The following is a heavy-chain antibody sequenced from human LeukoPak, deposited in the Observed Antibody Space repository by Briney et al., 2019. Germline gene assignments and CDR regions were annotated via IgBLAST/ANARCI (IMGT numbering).Heavy chain of an antibody. CDR2: INPRSGGT. V-gene: IGHV1-2*02. J-gene: IGHJ4*01. Sequence: ASVKVSCKASGYTFTANYMHWVRQAPGQGLEWMRWINPRSGGTNYGVKFQGRVTMTRDASITTAYMELSSLRFDDTAVYYCARGSGTSWFDYWGQEPWSLSPQ. CDR1: GYTFTANY. D-gene: IGHD2-2*01. CDR3: ARGSGTSWFDY.